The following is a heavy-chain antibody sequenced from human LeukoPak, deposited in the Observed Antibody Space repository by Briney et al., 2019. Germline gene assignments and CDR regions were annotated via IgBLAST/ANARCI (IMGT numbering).Heavy chain of an antibody. D-gene: IGHD3-10*01. CDR3: ARDRGYYYGSGSSLYYYYGMDV. Sequence: SETLSLTCAVYGGSFSGYYWSWIRQPPGKGLEWIGEINHSGSTDYNPSLKSRVTISVDTSKNQFSLKLSSVTAADTAVNYCARDRGYYYGSGSSLYYYYGMDVWGQGTTVTVSS. V-gene: IGHV4-34*01. CDR2: INHSGST. J-gene: IGHJ6*02. CDR1: GGSFSGYY.